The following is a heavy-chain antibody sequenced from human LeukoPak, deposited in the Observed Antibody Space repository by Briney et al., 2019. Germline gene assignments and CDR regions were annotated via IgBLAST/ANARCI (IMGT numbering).Heavy chain of an antibody. D-gene: IGHD3-22*01. CDR1: GFTFSSYD. J-gene: IGHJ3*02. V-gene: IGHV3-13*01. Sequence: GGSLRLSCAASGFTFSSYDMHWVRQATGKGLEWVSAIGTAGDTYYPGSVKGRFTISRENAKNSLYLQMNSLRAGDTAVYYCARAGNYYDSSGYLAFDIWGQGTMVTVSS. CDR2: IGTAGDT. CDR3: ARAGNYYDSSGYLAFDI.